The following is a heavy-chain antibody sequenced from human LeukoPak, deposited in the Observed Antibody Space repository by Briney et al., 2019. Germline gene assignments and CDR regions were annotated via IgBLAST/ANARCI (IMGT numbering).Heavy chain of an antibody. J-gene: IGHJ5*02. CDR3: ARDPPWELLGDNWFDP. V-gene: IGHV3-7*01. Sequence: PGGSLRLSCAASGFTFSSYWMSWVRQAPGKGLEWVANIKQDGSEKYYVDSVKGRFTISRDNAKSSLYLQMNSLRAEDTAVYYCARDPPWELLGDNWFDPWGQGTLVTVSS. CDR1: GFTFSSYW. CDR2: IKQDGSEK. D-gene: IGHD1-26*01.